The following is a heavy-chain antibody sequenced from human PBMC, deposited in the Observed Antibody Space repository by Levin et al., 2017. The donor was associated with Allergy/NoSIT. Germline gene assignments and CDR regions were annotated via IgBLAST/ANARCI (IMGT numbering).Heavy chain of an antibody. CDR2: ISYDESDK. CDR3: AKDVVFGTSSWSLDF. D-gene: IGHD6-13*01. J-gene: IGHJ4*02. V-gene: IGHV3-30*18. CDR1: GFSFRSFG. Sequence: LSLTCAASGFSFRSFGMHWVRQAPGKGPEWVAVISYDESDKFYADSVKGRFTISRDNTKNTLYLQMNSLRSEDAAVYYCAKDVVFGTSSWSLDFWGQGTLVTVSS.